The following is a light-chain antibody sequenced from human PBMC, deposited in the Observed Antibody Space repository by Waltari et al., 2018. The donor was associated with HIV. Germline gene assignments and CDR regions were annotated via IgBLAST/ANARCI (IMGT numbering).Light chain of an antibody. CDR1: QTINSNF. Sequence: VLTQSPVSLCLSPGERATLSCGASQTINSNFLAWYQQRLGLPPSLLIYDASMRARGVPDRCSVAVACSDFTLSINRLDPEDSAVYFCQQYSSSPWTFGQGTKV. J-gene: IGKJ1*01. CDR3: QQYSSSPWT. V-gene: IGKV3D-20*01. CDR2: DAS.